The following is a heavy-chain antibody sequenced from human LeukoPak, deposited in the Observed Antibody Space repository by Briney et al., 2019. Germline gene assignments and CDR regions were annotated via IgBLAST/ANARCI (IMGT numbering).Heavy chain of an antibody. V-gene: IGHV1-2*02. CDR1: GYTFTGYY. D-gene: IGHD3-9*01. CDR2: INPNSGGT. Sequence: ASVKVSCKASGYTFTGYYMHWVRQAPGQGLEWMGWINPNSGGTIYAQKFQGRVTMTEDTSTDTAYMELSSLRSEDTAVYYCATGIRYFDWLFPPFDYWGQGTLVTVSS. J-gene: IGHJ4*02. CDR3: ATGIRYFDWLFPPFDY.